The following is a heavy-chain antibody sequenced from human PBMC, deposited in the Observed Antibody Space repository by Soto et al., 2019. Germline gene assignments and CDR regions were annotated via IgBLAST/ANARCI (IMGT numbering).Heavy chain of an antibody. V-gene: IGHV3-74*01. CDR3: TKDTFGGRDS. CDR2: INPESTTI. J-gene: IGHJ4*02. CDR1: GIDLSIYW. D-gene: IGHD2-15*01. Sequence: EAQLVESGGGLVRPGGSLRLSCTGSGIDLSIYWMHWVRQAPGKGLVWVSRINPESTTISYADSVKGRFTISRDNAENTLFLHMNSLSAEDTGVYYCTKDTFGGRDSWGQGTLVTVSS.